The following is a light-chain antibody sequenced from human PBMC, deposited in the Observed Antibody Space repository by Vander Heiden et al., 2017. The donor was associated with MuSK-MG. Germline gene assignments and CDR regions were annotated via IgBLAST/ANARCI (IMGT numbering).Light chain of an antibody. CDR3: AAWDDSLRGPV. V-gene: IGLV1-47*01. CDR2: TNN. J-gene: IGLJ3*02. CDR1: SSNIGTNY. Sequence: HSVLTQPPSASGTPGQRVTISCSGSSSNIGTNYVYWYQHLPATAPKLLIYTNNRRPSGVPDRFSGSKSGTSASLAISGLRSEVEADYYCAAWDDSLRGPVFGGGTKLTV.